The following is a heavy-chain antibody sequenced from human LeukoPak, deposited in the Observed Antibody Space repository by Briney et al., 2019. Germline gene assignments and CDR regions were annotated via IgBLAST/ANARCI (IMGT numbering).Heavy chain of an antibody. CDR3: AATTVTTGSYAFDI. CDR1: GGSISSRSNY. Sequence: PSETLSLTCTVSGGSISSRSNYWGWIRQPPGKGLEWIGSISYSGSTYYNPSLKSRITMSVDTSKNPFSLRLNSVTAADTAVYYCAATTVTTGSYAFDIWGQGTTVTVSS. V-gene: IGHV4-39*01. CDR2: ISYSGST. D-gene: IGHD4-17*01. J-gene: IGHJ3*02.